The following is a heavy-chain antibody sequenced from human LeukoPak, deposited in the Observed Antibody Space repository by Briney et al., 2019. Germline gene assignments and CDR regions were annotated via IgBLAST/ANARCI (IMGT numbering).Heavy chain of an antibody. J-gene: IGHJ3*02. Sequence: PAGSLRLSCAASGFTLSNYAMTWVRQAPGKGLEWVSVLSGSGDSTYYAGSGTGRFTISRDNFTNTPCLQMNSLRAEDTAVYYCAEASRGWQNDALDIWGEGTIVSVFS. CDR3: AEASRGWQNDALDI. CDR1: GFTLSNYA. D-gene: IGHD6-19*01. CDR2: LSGSGDST. V-gene: IGHV3-23*01.